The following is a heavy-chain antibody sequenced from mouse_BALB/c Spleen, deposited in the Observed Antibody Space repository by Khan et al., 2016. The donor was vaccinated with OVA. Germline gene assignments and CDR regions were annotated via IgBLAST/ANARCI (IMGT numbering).Heavy chain of an antibody. CDR3: AYGSSYWYFDV. CDR1: GYSITSDYA. CDR2: INYSGST. Sequence: DVQLQESGPGLVKPSQSLSLTCTVTGYSITSDYAWNWIRQFPGNKLEWMGYINYSGSTSYIPSLKSRISITRDTSKNQFFLQLNSVTTEDTATYYCAYGSSYWYFDVWGAGTTVTVSS. J-gene: IGHJ1*01. V-gene: IGHV3-2*02. D-gene: IGHD1-1*01.